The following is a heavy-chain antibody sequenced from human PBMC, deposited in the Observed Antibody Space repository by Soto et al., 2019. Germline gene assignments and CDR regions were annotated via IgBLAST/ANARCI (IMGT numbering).Heavy chain of an antibody. CDR2: IIPILGIA. CDR1: GGTFSSYT. D-gene: IGHD3-10*01. Sequence: SVKVSCKASGGTFSSYTISWVRQAPGQGLEWMGRIIPILGIANYAQKFQGRVTITADKSTSTAYMELSSLRSEDTAVYYCASPSYYYGSGSFNPDYYYYGMDVWGQGTTVTVSS. CDR3: ASPSYYYGSGSFNPDYYYYGMDV. V-gene: IGHV1-69*02. J-gene: IGHJ6*02.